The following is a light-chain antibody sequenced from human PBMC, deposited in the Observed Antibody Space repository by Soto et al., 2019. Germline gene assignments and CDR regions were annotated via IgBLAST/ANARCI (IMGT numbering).Light chain of an antibody. CDR1: SSNIGGNS. Sequence: QSALTQPASASGTPGQGVAISCSGGSSNIGGNSVYWYQQRPGAAPKLLIYRDNQRPSGVPERFSGSKSATSASLAISGLRSEDEADYYCAGWDDSLSGPVFGGGTKLTVL. V-gene: IGLV1-47*01. CDR3: AGWDDSLSGPV. J-gene: IGLJ3*02. CDR2: RDN.